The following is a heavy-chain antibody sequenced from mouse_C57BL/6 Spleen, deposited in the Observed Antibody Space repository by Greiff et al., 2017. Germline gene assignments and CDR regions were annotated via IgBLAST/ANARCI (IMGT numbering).Heavy chain of an antibody. CDR2: ISNLAYSI. Sequence: EVHLVESGGGLVQPGGSLKLSCAASGFTFSDYGMAWVRQAPRKGPEWVAFISNLAYSIYYADTVTGRFTISRENAKNTLYLEMSRLRSEDTAMYYCARQVYYGNRYYYAMDYWGQGTSVTVSS. J-gene: IGHJ4*01. CDR1: GFTFSDYG. V-gene: IGHV5-15*01. CDR3: ARQVYYGNRYYYAMDY. D-gene: IGHD2-1*01.